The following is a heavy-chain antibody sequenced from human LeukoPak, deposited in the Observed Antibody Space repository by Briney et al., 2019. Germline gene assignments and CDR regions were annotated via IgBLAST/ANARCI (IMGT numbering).Heavy chain of an antibody. V-gene: IGHV3-30-3*01. CDR1: GCSFSSYS. J-gene: IGHJ5*02. Sequence: GWSLRLSCAASGCSFSSYSMLEVGQAAGRGGEGVAGVYYDGSENYYEASAKGRFNTSRDNSKNTLYLQMNSLRAEDTAGYYCARAFYSSSWYPLGFGPWGQGTLVTVSS. CDR3: ARAFYSSSWYPLGFGP. D-gene: IGHD6-13*01. CDR2: VYYDGSEN.